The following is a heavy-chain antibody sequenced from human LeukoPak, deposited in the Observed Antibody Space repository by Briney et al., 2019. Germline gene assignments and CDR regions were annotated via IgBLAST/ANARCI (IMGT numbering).Heavy chain of an antibody. D-gene: IGHD1-26*01. CDR2: IDSTGDSA. Sequence: PRGSLRHSSAAPRNAFSGYVICSVRQTPREGLDWVSTIDSTGDSAYYADSVKGRFTLSRDNSKNTLSLQMNSLRPDGTAVYYCTKMRSAGFYYCGMDVWGQGTTVTASS. V-gene: IGHV3-23*05. CDR1: RNAFSGYV. J-gene: IGHJ6*02. CDR3: TKMRSAGFYYCGMDV.